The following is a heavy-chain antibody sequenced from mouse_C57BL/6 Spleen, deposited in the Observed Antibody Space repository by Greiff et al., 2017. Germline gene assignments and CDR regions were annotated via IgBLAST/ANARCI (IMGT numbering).Heavy chain of an antibody. J-gene: IGHJ3*01. V-gene: IGHV3-6*01. D-gene: IGHD4-1*01. CDR3: AREGNWDGAY. CDR1: GYSITSGYY. Sequence: EVKLMESGPGLVKPSQSLSLTCSVTGYSITSGYYWNWRRPLPGNKLEWMGYISYDGSNNYNPSLKNRISITRDTSKNQFFLKLNSVTTEDTATYYCAREGNWDGAYWGQGTLVTVSA. CDR2: ISYDGSN.